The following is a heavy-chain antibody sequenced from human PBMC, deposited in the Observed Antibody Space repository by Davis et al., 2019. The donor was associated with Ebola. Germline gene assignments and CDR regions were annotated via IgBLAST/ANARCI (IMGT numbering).Heavy chain of an antibody. CDR1: GYTLTSYG. J-gene: IGHJ4*02. V-gene: IGHV1-2*02. D-gene: IGHD2/OR15-2a*01. CDR3: ARELSRGTYDLSY. CDR2: INPNSGGA. Sequence: ASVKVSCKASGYTLTSYGISWVRQAPGQGLEWMGWINPNSGGAKFGQKFQGRVTMSRDTSVNTVYMELSKLRSDDTAVYYCARELSRGTYDLSYWGQGTLVTVSS.